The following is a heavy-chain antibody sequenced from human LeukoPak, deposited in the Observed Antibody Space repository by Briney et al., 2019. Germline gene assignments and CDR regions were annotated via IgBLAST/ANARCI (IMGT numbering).Heavy chain of an antibody. J-gene: IGHJ5*02. Sequence: SQTLSLTCTVSGGSISSDNYYWSWIRQPAGKGLEWIGRIDTSGSATYNPYLKSRVTISIDTSKNQFSLKLGCVTAADTAVYYCARDRGRMVYAVWFDPWGQGTLVTVSS. CDR3: ARDRGRMVYAVWFDP. D-gene: IGHD2-8*01. CDR2: IDTSGSA. CDR1: GGSISSDNYY. V-gene: IGHV4-61*02.